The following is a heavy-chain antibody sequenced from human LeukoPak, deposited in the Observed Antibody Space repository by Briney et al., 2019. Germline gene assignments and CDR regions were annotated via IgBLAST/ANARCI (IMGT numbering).Heavy chain of an antibody. J-gene: IGHJ4*02. CDR1: GGSFSGYY. V-gene: IGHV4-34*01. Sequence: PSETLSLTCAVYGGSFSGYYWSWIRQPPGKGLEWIGEINHSGSTNYNPSLKSRVTISVDTSKNQFSLKLSSVTAADTAVYYCARVGGATRPTRHFDYWGQGTLVTVSS. CDR2: INHSGST. D-gene: IGHD1-26*01. CDR3: ARVGGATRPTRHFDY.